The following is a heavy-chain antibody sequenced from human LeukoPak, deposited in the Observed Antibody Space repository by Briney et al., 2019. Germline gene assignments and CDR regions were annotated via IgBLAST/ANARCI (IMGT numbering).Heavy chain of an antibody. CDR2: INPNSGGT. D-gene: IGHD3-3*01. CDR3: ARGKYYDFWSGYSTTFDP. J-gene: IGHJ5*02. CDR1: GYTFIGYY. Sequence: ASVKVSCKASGYTFIGYYMHWVRQAPGQGLEWMGWINPNSGGTNYAQKFQGRVTMTRDTSISTAYMELSRLRSDDTAVYYCARGKYYDFWSGYSTTFDPWGQGTLVTVSS. V-gene: IGHV1-2*02.